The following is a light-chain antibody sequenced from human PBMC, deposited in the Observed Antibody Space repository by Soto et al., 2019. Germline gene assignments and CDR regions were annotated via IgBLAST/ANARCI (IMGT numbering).Light chain of an antibody. CDR1: SNDVGAYNY. CDR2: EVN. Sequence: QSALTQPASVSGSPGQSITISCTGTSNDVGAYNYVSWYQQHPGKAPKLIMREVNNRPSGVSNRFSGSKSGNTASLTISGLQTEDEADYYCNSYTSRSISVFGTGTKLTVL. V-gene: IGLV2-14*01. CDR3: NSYTSRSISV. J-gene: IGLJ1*01.